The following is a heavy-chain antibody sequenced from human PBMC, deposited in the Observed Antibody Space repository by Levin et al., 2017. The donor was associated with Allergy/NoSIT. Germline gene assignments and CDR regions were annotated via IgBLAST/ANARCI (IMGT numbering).Heavy chain of an antibody. D-gene: IGHD4-17*01. J-gene: IGHJ4*02. V-gene: IGHV3-9*01. CDR2: IDRNSANI. CDR3: VQGPHADYLNGPPWN. CDR1: GFRFDDHA. Sequence: GGSLRLSCSASGFRFDDHAMHWVRQAPGKGLEWVSGIDRNSANIGYADSVKGRFTISRDNAKNSLFLQVNSLRAEDTALYYCVQGPHADYLNGPPWNWGQGTLVTVSS.